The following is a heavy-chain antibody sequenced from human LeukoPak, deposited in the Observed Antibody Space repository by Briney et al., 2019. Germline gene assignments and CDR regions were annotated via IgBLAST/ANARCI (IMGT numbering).Heavy chain of an antibody. D-gene: IGHD1-26*01. CDR1: GYSFSGHY. CDR3: ARVIVGAALDY. Sequence: VASVKVSCKASGYSFSGHYIHWVRRAPGQGLEWMGQINPNSAASHYAQKFQDRVTMTSDTSINMAYMELRSLRSDDTAVYYCARVIVGAALDYWGQGTLVTVSS. CDR2: INPNSAAS. V-gene: IGHV1-2*06. J-gene: IGHJ4*02.